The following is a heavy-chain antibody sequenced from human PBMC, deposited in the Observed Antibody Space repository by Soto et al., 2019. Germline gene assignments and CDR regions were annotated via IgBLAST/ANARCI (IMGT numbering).Heavy chain of an antibody. Sequence: SETLSLTCTVPGGSISSYYWSWIRQPPGKGLEWIGYIYYSGSTNYNPSLKSRVTISVDTSKNQFSLKLSSVTAADTAVYYCARASPVYGIIWGQGTMVTVSS. CDR1: GGSISSYY. CDR2: IYYSGST. CDR3: ARASPVYGII. J-gene: IGHJ3*02. D-gene: IGHD4-17*01. V-gene: IGHV4-59*08.